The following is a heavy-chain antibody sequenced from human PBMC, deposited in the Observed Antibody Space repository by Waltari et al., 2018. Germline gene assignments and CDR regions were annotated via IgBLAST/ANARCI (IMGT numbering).Heavy chain of an antibody. V-gene: IGHV3-74*01. CDR3: VRGWNGLDH. D-gene: IGHD1-1*01. Sequence: EVQLVESGGGLVQPGGSLRLSCAASGFTFSNPWMHWVRQVPGKELVWVSNIEKDGSITYDEDTVKGRFTMSRDNGKNTVYLQMNSLRAEDTGVYYCVRGWNGLDHWGQGTLVTVSS. J-gene: IGHJ4*02. CDR1: GFTFSNPW. CDR2: IEKDGSIT.